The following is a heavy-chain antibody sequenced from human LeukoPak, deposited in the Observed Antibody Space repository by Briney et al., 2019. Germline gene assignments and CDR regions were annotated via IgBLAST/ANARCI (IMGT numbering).Heavy chain of an antibody. V-gene: IGHV4-59*01. D-gene: IGHD4-11*01. CDR1: GGSISSYY. CDR3: ARDGEDYLFDY. Sequence: PSETLSLTCTVSGGSISSYYWSWIRQPPGKGLEWIGYIYYSGSTNYNPSLKSRVTISVDTSKNQFSLKLSSVTAADTAVYYCARDGEDYLFDYWGQGTLVTVSS. CDR2: IYYSGST. J-gene: IGHJ4*02.